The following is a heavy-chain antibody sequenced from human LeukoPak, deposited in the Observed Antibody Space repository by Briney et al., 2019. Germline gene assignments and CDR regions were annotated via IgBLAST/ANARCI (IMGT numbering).Heavy chain of an antibody. CDR3: AKSYGSGNYYPFDY. Sequence: GGSLRLSCAASGFTFSRFWMTWVRQAPGKGLEWVSVIYGGGSTYYADSVRGRFTISRDNSKNTLYLQVNSLRAEDTAVYYCAKSYGSGNYYPFDYWGQGTLVTVSS. CDR2: IYGGGST. V-gene: IGHV3-53*01. J-gene: IGHJ4*02. CDR1: GFTFSRFW. D-gene: IGHD3-10*01.